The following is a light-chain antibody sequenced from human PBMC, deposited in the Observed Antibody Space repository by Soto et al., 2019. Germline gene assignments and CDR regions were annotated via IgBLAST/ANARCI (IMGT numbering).Light chain of an antibody. J-gene: IGLJ3*02. V-gene: IGLV2-18*02. Sequence: QSVLTQPPSVSGSPGQSVTISCTGTSSDVGSYSHLSWYQQPPGTAPKLMIYEVSNRPSGVPDRFSGSKSGNTASLTISGLQAEDEADYYCSSYTASSTWVFGGGTKLTVL. CDR3: SSYTASSTWV. CDR1: SSDVGSYSH. CDR2: EVS.